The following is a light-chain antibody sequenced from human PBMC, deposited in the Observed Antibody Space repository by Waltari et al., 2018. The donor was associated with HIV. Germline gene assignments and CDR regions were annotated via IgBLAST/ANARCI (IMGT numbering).Light chain of an antibody. CDR2: SAT. CDR1: QGISNW. V-gene: IGKV1D-12*01. Sequence: IQVTQSPSSVSAYVGDSVTITCRTSQGISNWLAWYQQKPGKAPKLLIYSATSLESGVPSRFSGRGSGTDFSLTISNLQPEDFATYYCQQANSFPPTFGGGTKVEIK. J-gene: IGKJ4*01. CDR3: QQANSFPPT.